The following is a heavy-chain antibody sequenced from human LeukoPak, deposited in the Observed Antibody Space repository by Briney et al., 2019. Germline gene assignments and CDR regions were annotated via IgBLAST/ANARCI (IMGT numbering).Heavy chain of an antibody. CDR2: INRDGSER. D-gene: IGHD3-16*01. CDR1: GFTFSNYW. Sequence: GGSLRPSCAASGFTFSNYWMTWVRQAPGKGLEWVANINRDGSERYYVDSVKGRFTISRDDAKSSLYLQMNSLRAGDTAVYYCARDKGDYDSSGSLFVFGGQGTLVTVSS. J-gene: IGHJ4*02. V-gene: IGHV3-7*03. CDR3: ARDKGDYDSSGSLFVF.